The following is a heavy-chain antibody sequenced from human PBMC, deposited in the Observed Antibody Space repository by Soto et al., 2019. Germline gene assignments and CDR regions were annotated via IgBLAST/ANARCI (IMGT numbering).Heavy chain of an antibody. CDR1: GFTFSNAW. D-gene: IGHD6-13*01. V-gene: IGHV3-15*01. J-gene: IGHJ3*02. CDR3: VSSSWYAFDI. Sequence: EVQLVESGGGLVKPGGSLRLSCAASGFTFSNAWMSWVRQAPGKGLEWVGRIKSKTDGGTTDYAAPVKGRFTISRDESKNTLYLQMNSLKTEDTAVYYCVSSSWYAFDIWGQGTMVTVSS. CDR2: IKSKTDGGTT.